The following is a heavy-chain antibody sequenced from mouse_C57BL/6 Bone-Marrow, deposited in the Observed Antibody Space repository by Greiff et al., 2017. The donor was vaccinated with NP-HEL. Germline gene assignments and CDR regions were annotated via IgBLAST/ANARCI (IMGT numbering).Heavy chain of an antibody. D-gene: IGHD1-1*01. CDR3: ARNPPITTVVEYYFDY. CDR1: GYTFTDHT. CDR2: IYPRDGST. J-gene: IGHJ2*01. V-gene: IGHV1-78*01. Sequence: VQLQQSDAELVKPGASVKISCKVSGYTFTDHTIHWMKQRPEQGLEWIGYIYPRDGSTKYNEKFKGKATLTADKSSSTAYMQLNSLTSEDSAVYFCARNPPITTVVEYYFDYWGQGTTLTVSS.